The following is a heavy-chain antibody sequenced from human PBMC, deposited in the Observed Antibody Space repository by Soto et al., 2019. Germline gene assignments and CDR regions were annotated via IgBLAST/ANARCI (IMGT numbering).Heavy chain of an antibody. CDR2: IYWNDDK. CDR1: GFSLSTSGVG. D-gene: IGHD6-19*01. J-gene: IGHJ4*02. CDR3: AHRSIAVAGVYFDF. Sequence: QITLKESGPTLVKPTQPLTLTCTFSGFSLSTSGVGVGWIRQPPGKALEWLALIYWNDDKRYSPSLKSRLTITKDTSKNQVVLTMTNMDPVDTATYYCAHRSIAVAGVYFDFWGQGTLVTVSS. V-gene: IGHV2-5*01.